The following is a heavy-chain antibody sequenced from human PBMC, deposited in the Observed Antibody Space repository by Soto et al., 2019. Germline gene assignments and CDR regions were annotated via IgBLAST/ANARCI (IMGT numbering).Heavy chain of an antibody. Sequence: SETLSLTCAVSCCSIIRGGYSWSWIRQPPGKGLEWIGYIYHSGSTYYNPSLKSRVTISVDRSKNQFSLKLSSVTAADTAVYYCARGGYYYDSSGRLLDAFDIWGQGTMVTVSS. CDR3: ARGGYYYDSSGRLLDAFDI. J-gene: IGHJ3*02. D-gene: IGHD3-22*01. CDR2: IYHSGST. V-gene: IGHV4-30-2*01. CDR1: CCSIIRGGYS.